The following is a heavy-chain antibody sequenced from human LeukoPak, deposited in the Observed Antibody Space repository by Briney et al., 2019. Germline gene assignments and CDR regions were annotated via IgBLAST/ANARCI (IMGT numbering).Heavy chain of an antibody. Sequence: SETLSLTCTVSGGSISSHYWSWIRQPAGKGLEWIGRIYASGTTNYNPSLKSRLTISLDMSKNQFSLKLTSVTAAAPRGHLCVRGGENLHYMDVWGKGTTVTISS. V-gene: IGHV4-4*07. J-gene: IGHJ6*03. CDR3: VRGGENLHYMDV. CDR1: GGSISSHY. CDR2: IYASGTT. D-gene: IGHD3-10*01.